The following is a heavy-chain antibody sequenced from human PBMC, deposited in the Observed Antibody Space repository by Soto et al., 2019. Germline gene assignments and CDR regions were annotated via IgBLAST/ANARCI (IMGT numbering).Heavy chain of an antibody. V-gene: IGHV3-30*18. Sequence: QVQLVESGGGVVQPGRSLRLSCAASGFTFSSYGMHWVRQAPGKGLEWVAVISYDGSNKYYADSVKGRFTISRDNSKNTLYLQMNSLRAEDTAVYYCANERDYYGMEVWGQGTTVTVSS. J-gene: IGHJ6*02. CDR1: GFTFSSYG. CDR2: ISYDGSNK. CDR3: ANERDYYGMEV.